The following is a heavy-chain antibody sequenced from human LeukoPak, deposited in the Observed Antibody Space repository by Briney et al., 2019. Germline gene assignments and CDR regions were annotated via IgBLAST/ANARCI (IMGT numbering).Heavy chain of an antibody. Sequence: GASVKVSCKASGYTFINYYMQWVRQAPGQGLEWMGIINPSGGSTSYAQNFQGRVTMTRDTSTSTVYMDLSSLRSEDTAVYYCARGSTGTTFDYWGQGTLVTVSS. CDR1: GYTFINYY. V-gene: IGHV1-46*03. CDR2: INPSGGST. D-gene: IGHD1-7*01. J-gene: IGHJ4*02. CDR3: ARGSTGTTFDY.